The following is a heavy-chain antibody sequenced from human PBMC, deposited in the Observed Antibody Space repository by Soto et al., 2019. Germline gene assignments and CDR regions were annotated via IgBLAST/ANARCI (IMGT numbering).Heavy chain of an antibody. CDR1: GGTFSSYA. V-gene: IGHV1-2*02. CDR3: ARDGYCGGDCIDY. Sequence: GASVKVSCKASGGTFSSYAISWVRQAPGQGLEWMGWINPNSGGTNYAQKFQGRVTMTRDTSISTAYMELSRLRSDDTAVYCCARDGYCGGDCIDYWGQGTLVTVSS. J-gene: IGHJ4*02. CDR2: INPNSGGT. D-gene: IGHD2-21*02.